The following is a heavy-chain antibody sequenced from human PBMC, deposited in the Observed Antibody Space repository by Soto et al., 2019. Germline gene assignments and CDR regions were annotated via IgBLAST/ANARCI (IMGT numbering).Heavy chain of an antibody. Sequence: SLRLSCAASGFSVRTNYMSWVRQAPGKGLEWVSVFESGGSIYYTDSVKGRFIISSDYAKNTVYLQMNSLRDEDTAVYYCARAGVTPDFFDYWGQGTLVTVSS. CDR3: ARAGVTPDFFDY. CDR1: GFSVRTNY. CDR2: FESGGSI. V-gene: IGHV3-53*01. J-gene: IGHJ4*02. D-gene: IGHD2-21*02.